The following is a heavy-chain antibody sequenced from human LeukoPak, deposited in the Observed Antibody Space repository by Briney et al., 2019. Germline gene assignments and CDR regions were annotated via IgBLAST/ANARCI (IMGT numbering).Heavy chain of an antibody. CDR3: ARVVVTYAAFYFDY. CDR1: GGPFSGYY. J-gene: IGHJ4*02. Sequence: SETLSLTCAVYGGPFSGYYWSWIRQPPGKGLEWIGEINHSGSTNYNPSLKSRVTVSVDRSKNQFSLNLSSMTAADTAVYYCARVVVTYAAFYFDYWGQGTLVTVSS. CDR2: INHSGST. V-gene: IGHV4-34*01. D-gene: IGHD2-21*02.